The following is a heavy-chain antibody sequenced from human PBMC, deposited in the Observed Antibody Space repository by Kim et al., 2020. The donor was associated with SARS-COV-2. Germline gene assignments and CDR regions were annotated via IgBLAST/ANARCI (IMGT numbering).Heavy chain of an antibody. CDR1: GYTFTNFD. CDR3: ARGKYYYDSSGYYEY. J-gene: IGHJ4*02. CDR2: MNPHSGNA. Sequence: ASVKVSCKTSGYTFTNFDINWVRQATGQGLEWMGWMNPHSGNAGYAQNFQGRVTMTRDTSRSTAFMELSSLRFEDTAVYYCARGKYYYDSSGYYEYWGQGTLVTV. V-gene: IGHV1-8*01. D-gene: IGHD3-22*01.